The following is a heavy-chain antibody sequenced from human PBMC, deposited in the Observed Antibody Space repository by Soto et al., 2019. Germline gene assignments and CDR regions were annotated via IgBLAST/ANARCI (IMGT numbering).Heavy chain of an antibody. Sequence: SETLSLTCTVSGGSISSYYWSWIRQPPGKGLEWIGYIYYSGSTNYNPSLKSRVTISVDTSKNQFSLKLSSVTAADTAVYYCGREAYDFWSGSTPRFDPWGQGTLVTVSS. CDR2: IYYSGST. V-gene: IGHV4-59*01. CDR3: GREAYDFWSGSTPRFDP. CDR1: GGSISSYY. D-gene: IGHD3-3*01. J-gene: IGHJ5*02.